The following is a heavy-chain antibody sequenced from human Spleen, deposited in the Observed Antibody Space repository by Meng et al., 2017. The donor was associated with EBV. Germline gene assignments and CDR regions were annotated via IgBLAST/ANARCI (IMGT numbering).Heavy chain of an antibody. D-gene: IGHD2-2*01. CDR3: ARDKVPREGFDP. Sequence: GRLGEFGGGLIQPGGSLGLSCAASGFTVSSNYMSWVRQAPGKGLEWVSVIYSGGSTYYADSVKGRFTISRDNSKNTLYLQMNSLRAEDTAVYYCARDKVPREGFDPWGQGTLVTVSS. CDR2: IYSGGST. CDR1: GFTVSSNY. V-gene: IGHV3-53*01. J-gene: IGHJ5*02.